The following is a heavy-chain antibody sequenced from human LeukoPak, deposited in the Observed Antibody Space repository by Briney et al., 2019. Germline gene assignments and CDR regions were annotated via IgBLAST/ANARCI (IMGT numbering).Heavy chain of an antibody. V-gene: IGHV3-21*01. CDR1: GFTFSSYS. CDR2: ISSSRSYI. D-gene: IGHD1-1*01. CDR3: ARDLPDEVPSFDL. Sequence: NPGGSLRLSCAASGFTFSSYSMNWVRQAPGKGLEWVSSISSSRSYIYYVDSEKGRFTISRDNAKNSLYLQMNSLRAEDTAVYYCARDLPDEVPSFDLWGRGTLVTVSS. J-gene: IGHJ2*01.